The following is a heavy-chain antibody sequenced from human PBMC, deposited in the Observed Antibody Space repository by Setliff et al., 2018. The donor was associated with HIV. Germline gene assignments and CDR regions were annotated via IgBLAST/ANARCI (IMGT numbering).Heavy chain of an antibody. V-gene: IGHV3-7*03. CDR1: GCTFSNYW. CDR3: ARDHSITPPH. D-gene: IGHD3-3*01. Sequence: PGASLKISCAASGCTFSNYWMSWVRQAPGKGLEWVANIEEDGSEKYYVDSVKGRFTISRDNTKNSLYLQMNSLRAEDTAGYYCARDHSITPPHWGQGTLVTVSS. CDR2: IEEDGSEK. J-gene: IGHJ4*02.